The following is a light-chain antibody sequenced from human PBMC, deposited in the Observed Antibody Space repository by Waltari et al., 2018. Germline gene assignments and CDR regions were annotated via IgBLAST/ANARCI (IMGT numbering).Light chain of an antibody. Sequence: IQLTQSPSSLSASVGDRVTITCRASQSVSTYLAWYQHKPGRAPKLLISAASTLQSGVPSRFSASGSGTDFTLTINSLQPQDFATYYCQQFNNYPSTFGQGT. CDR2: AAS. V-gene: IGKV1-9*01. CDR3: QQFNNYPST. CDR1: QSVSTY. J-gene: IGKJ5*01.